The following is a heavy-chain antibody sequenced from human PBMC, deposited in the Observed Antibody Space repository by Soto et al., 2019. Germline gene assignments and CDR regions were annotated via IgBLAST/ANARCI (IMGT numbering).Heavy chain of an antibody. J-gene: IGHJ4*02. CDR2: INTGSGYT. D-gene: IGHD2-8*02. V-gene: IGHV1-18*01. Sequence: QVHLVQSGAEVKKPGSSVRVSCKTSGYTFSNYAISWVRQAPGQGLEWMGWINTGSGYTNYAPDRVTMTKDASTYTAYLEVTSLRSDDTAIYYCARDRVYTGGSDADYWGQGTLVTVSS. CDR3: ARDRVYTGGSDADY. CDR1: GYTFSNYA.